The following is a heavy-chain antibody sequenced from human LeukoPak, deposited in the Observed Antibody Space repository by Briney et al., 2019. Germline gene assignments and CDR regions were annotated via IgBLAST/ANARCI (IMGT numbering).Heavy chain of an antibody. Sequence: GGSLRLSCAASGFTFSSYAMHWVRQAPGKGLEWVAVISYDGSNKYYADSVKGRFTISRDNSKNTLYLQMNSLRAEDTAVYYCAREASWGRGTLVTVSS. J-gene: IGHJ5*02. CDR3: AREAS. CDR2: ISYDGSNK. CDR1: GFTFSSYA. V-gene: IGHV3-30-3*01.